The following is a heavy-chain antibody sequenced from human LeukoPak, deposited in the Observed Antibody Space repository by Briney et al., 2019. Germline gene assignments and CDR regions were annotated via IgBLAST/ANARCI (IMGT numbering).Heavy chain of an antibody. Sequence: SQTLSLTCTVSGGSISSGGYYWRWIRQPPGKGLEWIGYIYHSGSTYYNPSLKSRVTISVDRSKNQFSLKLSSVTAADTAVYYCARVDLGSTFDYWGQGTLVTVSS. J-gene: IGHJ4*02. CDR2: IYHSGST. CDR3: ARVDLGSTFDY. CDR1: GGSISSGGYY. V-gene: IGHV4-30-2*01. D-gene: IGHD1-26*01.